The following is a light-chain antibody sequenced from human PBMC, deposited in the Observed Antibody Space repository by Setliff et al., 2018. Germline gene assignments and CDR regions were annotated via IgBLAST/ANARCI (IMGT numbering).Light chain of an antibody. CDR3: SSYISGSTNVL. J-gene: IGLJ2*01. Sequence: QSVLAQPASVSGSPGQSITISCTGASTDVGDYHYVSWYQQHPGKAPKLIIYEVSNRPSGVSHRFSGSKSGTTASLTISGLQAEDEADYHCSSYISGSTNVLFGGGTKGTVL. V-gene: IGLV2-14*01. CDR2: EVS. CDR1: STDVGDYHY.